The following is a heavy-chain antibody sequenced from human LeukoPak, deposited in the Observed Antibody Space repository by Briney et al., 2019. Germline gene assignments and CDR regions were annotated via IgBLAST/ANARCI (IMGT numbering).Heavy chain of an antibody. CDR2: INSDGSST. CDR1: EFTFSNYW. CDR3: ARGFTIFGVVNDGFDI. J-gene: IGHJ3*02. Sequence: GGSLSLSCAASEFTFSNYWMHWGRQAPGKGLVWVSRINSDGSSTSYADSVKGRFTISRDNAKNTLYLQMISLRVEDTAVYYCARGFTIFGVVNDGFDIWGQGTTVTVSS. D-gene: IGHD3-3*01. V-gene: IGHV3-74*01.